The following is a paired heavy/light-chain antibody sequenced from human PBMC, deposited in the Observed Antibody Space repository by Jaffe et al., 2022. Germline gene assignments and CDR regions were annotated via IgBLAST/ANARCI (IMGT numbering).Light chain of an antibody. J-gene: IGLJ1*01. V-gene: IGLV2-14*03. CDR3: SSYTSSSTLV. CDR1: SSDVGGYNY. Sequence: QSALTQPASVSGSPGQSITISCTGTSSDVGGYNYVSWYQQHPGKAPKLMIYDVSNRPSGVSNRFSGSKSGNTASLTISGLQAEDEADYYCSSYTSSSTLVFGTGTKVTVL. CDR2: DVS.
Heavy chain of an antibody. J-gene: IGHJ6*03. CDR2: IIPIFGTA. CDR3: ARDRGYDFWSGYYNPPHHYYYYMDV. CDR1: GGTFSSYA. Sequence: QVQLVQSGAEVKKPGSSVKVSCKASGGTFSSYAISWVRQAPGQGLEWMGGIIPIFGTANYAQKFQGRVTITADESTSTAYMELSSLRSEDTAVYYCARDRGYDFWSGYYNPPHHYYYYMDVWGKGTTVTVSS. V-gene: IGHV1-69*01. D-gene: IGHD3-3*01.